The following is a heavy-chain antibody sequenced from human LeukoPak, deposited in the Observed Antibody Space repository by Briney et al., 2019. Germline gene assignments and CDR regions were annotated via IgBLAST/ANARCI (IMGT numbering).Heavy chain of an antibody. CDR3: ARDRGDGYSSSWGDY. Sequence: GGSLRLSCAASGFTFSSYWMSWIRQAPGKGLEWVANIKQDGSEKYYVDSVKGRFTISRDNAKNSLYLQMNSLRAEDTAVYYCARDRGDGYSSSWGDYWGQGTLVTVSS. V-gene: IGHV3-7*01. J-gene: IGHJ4*02. D-gene: IGHD6-13*01. CDR2: IKQDGSEK. CDR1: GFTFSSYW.